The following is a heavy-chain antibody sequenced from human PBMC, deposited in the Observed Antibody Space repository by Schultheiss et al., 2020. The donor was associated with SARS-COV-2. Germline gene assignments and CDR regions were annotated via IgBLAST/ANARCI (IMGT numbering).Heavy chain of an antibody. CDR2: IYHSGST. J-gene: IGHJ6*03. V-gene: IGHV4-34*01. CDR3: ARYPITMMGSYYYYYMDV. D-gene: IGHD3-22*01. Sequence: SETLSLTCAVYGGSFSGYYWSWIRQPPGKGLEWIGSIYHSGSTNYNPSLKSRVTISVDKSKNQFSLKLSSATAADTAVYYCARYPITMMGSYYYYYMDVWGKGTTVTVSS. CDR1: GGSFSGYY.